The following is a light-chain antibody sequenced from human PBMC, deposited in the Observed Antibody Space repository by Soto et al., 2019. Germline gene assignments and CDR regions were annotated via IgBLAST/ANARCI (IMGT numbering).Light chain of an antibody. CDR1: QSLLHSNGYNY. J-gene: IGKJ3*01. CDR3: MQALLTPT. Sequence: DIVMTQSPLSLPVTPGEPASISCRSNQSLLHSNGYNYLDWYLQKPGQSPQLLIYLGSNRASGVPDRFSGSGSGTDFTLRISRVEAEDVGVYYCMQALLTPTFGPGTKVDIK. CDR2: LGS. V-gene: IGKV2-28*01.